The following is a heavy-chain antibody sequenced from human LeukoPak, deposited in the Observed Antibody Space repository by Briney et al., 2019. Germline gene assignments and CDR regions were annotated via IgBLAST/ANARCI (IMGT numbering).Heavy chain of an antibody. CDR3: ARDSGRGARNWFDP. D-gene: IGHD3-10*01. CDR2: ISYDGSNK. Sequence: GGSLRLSCAASGFTFSSYGMHWVRQAPGKGLEWVAVISYDGSNKYYADSVKGRFTISRDNAKNSLYLQMNSLRAEDTAVYYCARDSGRGARNWFDPWGQGTLVTVSS. V-gene: IGHV3-30*03. CDR1: GFTFSSYG. J-gene: IGHJ5*02.